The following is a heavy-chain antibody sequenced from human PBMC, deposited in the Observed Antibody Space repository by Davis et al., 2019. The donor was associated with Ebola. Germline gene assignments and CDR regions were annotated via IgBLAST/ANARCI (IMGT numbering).Heavy chain of an antibody. CDR1: GFTFSSYA. J-gene: IGHJ1*01. CDR2: ISAIGGDT. Sequence: GESLKISCVASGFTFSSYAMSWVRQAPGKGLEWVSRISAIGGDTYYADSVKGRFTISRDNSKNTLNLQMNSLRAEDTAIYYCAKLDYNDSYFQDWGQGTLVTVSS. V-gene: IGHV3-23*01. CDR3: AKLDYNDSYFQD. D-gene: IGHD4-17*01.